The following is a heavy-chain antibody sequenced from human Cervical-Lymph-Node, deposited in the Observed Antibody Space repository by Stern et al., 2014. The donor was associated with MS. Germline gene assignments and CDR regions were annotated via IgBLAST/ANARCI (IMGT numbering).Heavy chain of an antibody. J-gene: IGHJ4*02. D-gene: IGHD3-16*01. CDR3: AKLFGDPSTVGADY. V-gene: IGHV3-30*18. CDR2: VSSDGGTQ. Sequence: QLGESGGGVVEPWRSLRLSCAASGFPFSTYGIHWVGQPPGKGLWLEAVVSSDGGTQYYADSVKGRFTISRDNSQSTLFLQMNSLRAEDTALYYCAKLFGDPSTVGADYWGQGVLLTVSS. CDR1: GFPFSTYG.